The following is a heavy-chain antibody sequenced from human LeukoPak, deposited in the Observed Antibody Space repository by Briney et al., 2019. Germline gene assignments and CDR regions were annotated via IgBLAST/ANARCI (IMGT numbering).Heavy chain of an antibody. D-gene: IGHD6-19*01. CDR1: GFTFDDYA. J-gene: IGHJ4*02. V-gene: IGHV3-9*01. CDR3: ARGRSLKQWMVRSGAEYFDC. Sequence: AGGSLRLSCAASGFTFDDYAMYWVRQAPGKGLEWASGVTWNSASIDYAASVKGRFTVSRDNARNSLYLQMNSLRSEDTALYYCARGRSLKQWMVRSGAEYFDCWGQGALVTVSS. CDR2: VTWNSASI.